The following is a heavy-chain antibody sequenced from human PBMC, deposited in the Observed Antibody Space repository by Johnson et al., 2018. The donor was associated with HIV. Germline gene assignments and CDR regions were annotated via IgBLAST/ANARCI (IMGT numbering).Heavy chain of an antibody. Sequence: QVQPVESGGGVVQPGRSLRLSCAASGFTFSSYGMHWVRQAPGTGLEWVAGMWYDGTKKNYADSVKGRFTISRDNSKNTLHLQMNSLRAEDTAVYYCAKCIWGSSLIDAFDIWGQGTMVTVSS. D-gene: IGHD6-13*01. CDR1: GFTFSSYG. CDR3: AKCIWGSSLIDAFDI. V-gene: IGHV3-33*06. J-gene: IGHJ3*02. CDR2: MWYDGTKK.